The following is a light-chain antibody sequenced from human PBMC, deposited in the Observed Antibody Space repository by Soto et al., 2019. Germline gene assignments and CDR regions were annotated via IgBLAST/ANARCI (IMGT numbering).Light chain of an antibody. CDR2: GAS. CDR1: QSFNSIY. J-gene: IGKJ1*01. CDR3: HQYDSWT. Sequence: VLAQSPATLSLSPGARATLSCRASQSFNSIYLAWYQQKPGQAPRLLIYGASSRATGIPDRFSGSGSGTDFTLTISRLEPEDFAVYYCHQYDSWTFGQGTKVDIK. V-gene: IGKV3-20*01.